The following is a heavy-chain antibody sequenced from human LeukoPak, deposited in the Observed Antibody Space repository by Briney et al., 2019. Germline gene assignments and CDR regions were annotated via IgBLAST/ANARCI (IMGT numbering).Heavy chain of an antibody. V-gene: IGHV3-53*01. CDR3: ASGGDYYDSSGKGDY. Sequence: SGGSLRLSCAASGFTVSSNYMSLVRQAPGKGLEWVSVIYSGGSTYYADSVKGRFTISRDNSKNTLYLQMNSLRDEDTAVYYCASGGDYYDSSGKGDYWGQGTLVTVSS. D-gene: IGHD3-22*01. CDR1: GFTVSSNY. J-gene: IGHJ4*02. CDR2: IYSGGST.